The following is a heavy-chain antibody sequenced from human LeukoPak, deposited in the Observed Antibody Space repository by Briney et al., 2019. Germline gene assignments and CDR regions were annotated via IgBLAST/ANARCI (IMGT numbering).Heavy chain of an antibody. CDR2: INHSGST. CDR1: GGSFSGYY. D-gene: IGHD2-15*01. CDR3: ARELGGGSCFDY. V-gene: IGHV4-34*01. Sequence: KAPETLSLTCAVYGGSFSGYYWSWIRQPPGKGLEWTGEINHSGSTNYNPSLKSRVTISVDTSKNQFSLKLSSVTAADTAVYYCARELGGGSCFDYWGQGTLVTVSS. J-gene: IGHJ4*02.